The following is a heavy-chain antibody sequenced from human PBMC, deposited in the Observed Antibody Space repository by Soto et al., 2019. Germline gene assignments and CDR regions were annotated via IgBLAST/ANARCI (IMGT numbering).Heavy chain of an antibody. D-gene: IGHD3-3*01. CDR2: INGDGSST. CDR3: TRDAYYDFWSGYSAYYYYYMDV. V-gene: IGHV3-74*01. J-gene: IGHJ6*03. Sequence: GGSLRLSCAASGFTFSSYWMRWVRQAPGKGLVWVSRINGDGSSTTHADSVRGRFTISRDNTKNTLYLQMNSLRAEDTAVYYCTRDAYYDFWSGYSAYYYYYMDVWGKGTTVTVSS. CDR1: GFTFSSYW.